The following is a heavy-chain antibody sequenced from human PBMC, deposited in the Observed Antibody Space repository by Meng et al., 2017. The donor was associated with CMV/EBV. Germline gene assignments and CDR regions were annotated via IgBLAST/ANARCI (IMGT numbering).Heavy chain of an antibody. CDR3: ARAEGLLISYYYYGMDV. CDR1: GYTFTSYY. V-gene: IGHV1-46*01. CDR2: INPSGGST. D-gene: IGHD2/OR15-2a*01. J-gene: IGHJ6*02. Sequence: ASVKVSCKASGYTFTSYYMHSVRQAPGQGLEWMGIINPSGGSTSYAQKFQGRVTMTRDTSTSTVYMELSSLRSEDTAVYYCARAEGLLISYYYYGMDVWGQGTTVTVSS.